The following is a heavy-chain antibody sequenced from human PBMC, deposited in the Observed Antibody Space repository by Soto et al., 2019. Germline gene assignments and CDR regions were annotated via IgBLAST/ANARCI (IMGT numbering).Heavy chain of an antibody. CDR3: ARAVGLGPGAHFDY. CDR1: GFIFTSNY. Sequence: QVQLVESGGGLGKPGWSLRRSCAASGFIFTSNYMSWIRQAPGKGLEWISYINPSGGSMYVDSVKCRFTISRANTKNSLYLQMASLRADDTAIYYWARAVGLGPGAHFDYWGQGSLVTVSS. V-gene: IGHV3-11*01. CDR2: INPSGGS. J-gene: IGHJ4*02. D-gene: IGHD3-10*01.